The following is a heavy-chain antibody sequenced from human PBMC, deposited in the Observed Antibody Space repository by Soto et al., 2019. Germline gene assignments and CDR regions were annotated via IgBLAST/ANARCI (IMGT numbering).Heavy chain of an antibody. CDR3: ARDWGVRSWDNNDY. Sequence: QAQLVESGGDLVKPGGSLRLSCIASGFSFSYHYMSWIRQAPGKGLEWVSHITSSGSSKYYADSVKGRFTISRDNAKNSLYLQMNSLRAEDTAVYYCARDWGVRSWDNNDYWGQGTLVTVSS. V-gene: IGHV3-11*01. J-gene: IGHJ4*02. CDR1: GFSFSYHY. CDR2: ITSSGSSK. D-gene: IGHD6-13*01.